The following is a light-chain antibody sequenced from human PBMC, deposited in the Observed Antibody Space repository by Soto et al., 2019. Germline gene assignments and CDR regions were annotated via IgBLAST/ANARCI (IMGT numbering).Light chain of an antibody. CDR1: QSISRY. J-gene: IGKJ5*01. Sequence: IVLTQSPGTLSLSPGERTTHSCRASQSISRYLAWYQQKPGQGPRLLIYGASSRATGTPDRFSGSGSGTEFTLTVSSLQSEDFAVYYCQQYKNWPLITFGQGTRLEIK. CDR3: QQYKNWPLIT. V-gene: IGKV3D-15*01. CDR2: GAS.